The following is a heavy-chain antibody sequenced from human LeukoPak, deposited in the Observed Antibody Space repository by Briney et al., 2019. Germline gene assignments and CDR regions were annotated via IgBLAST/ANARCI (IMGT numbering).Heavy chain of an antibody. D-gene: IGHD2-21*01. CDR3: ARVGYYPDYYMDV. CDR1: GGSITGYY. V-gene: IGHV4-59*08. CDR2: ISYSGST. Sequence: SETLSLTCTVSGGSITGYYWSWIRQPPGKGLEWIGDISYSGSTNYNPSLKSRVTISVDTSKHQLSLKLTSVTAADTAVYYCARVGYYPDYYMDVWGKGTAVTVSS. J-gene: IGHJ6*03.